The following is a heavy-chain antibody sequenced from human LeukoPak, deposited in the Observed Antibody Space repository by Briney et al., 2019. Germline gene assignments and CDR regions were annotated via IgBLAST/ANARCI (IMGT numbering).Heavy chain of an antibody. CDR3: ARDLPPFHHDFWSGYYYYYGMDV. J-gene: IGHJ6*02. Sequence: SVKVSCKASGGTFSSYAISWVRQAPGQGLEWMGGIIPIFGTANYAQKFQGRVTITADESTSTAYMELSSLRSEDTAVYYCARDLPPFHHDFWSGYYYYYGMDVWGQGTTVTVSS. CDR1: GGTFSSYA. D-gene: IGHD3-3*01. CDR2: IIPIFGTA. V-gene: IGHV1-69*13.